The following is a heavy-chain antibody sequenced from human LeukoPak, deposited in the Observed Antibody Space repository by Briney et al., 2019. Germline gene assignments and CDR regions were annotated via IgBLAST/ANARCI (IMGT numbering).Heavy chain of an antibody. Sequence: GGSLRLTCAASGFTVSNNYMRWVRQAPGKGLEWVSVIYTGGNTFYADSVKGRFTISRDNSKNTLYLQMNSLRAEDTAVYYCASLAWYVNYWGQGTLVTVSS. D-gene: IGHD6-13*01. CDR3: ASLAWYVNY. J-gene: IGHJ4*02. CDR2: IYTGGNT. CDR1: GFTVSNNY. V-gene: IGHV3-53*01.